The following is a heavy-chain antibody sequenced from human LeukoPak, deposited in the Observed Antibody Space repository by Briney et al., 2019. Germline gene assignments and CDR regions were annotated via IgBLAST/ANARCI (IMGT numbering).Heavy chain of an antibody. CDR3: ARDRTTWGRMGY. CDR2: IYYSGNT. J-gene: IGHJ4*02. Sequence: SETLSLTCTVSGDSISTSKSYWGWIRQPPLKGLEWIGSIYYSGNTYYNASLKSRVTISVDTSKNQFSLKLSSVTAADTAIYYCARDRTTWGRMGYWGQGTLVTVSS. D-gene: IGHD1-14*01. CDR1: GDSISTSKSY. V-gene: IGHV4-39*02.